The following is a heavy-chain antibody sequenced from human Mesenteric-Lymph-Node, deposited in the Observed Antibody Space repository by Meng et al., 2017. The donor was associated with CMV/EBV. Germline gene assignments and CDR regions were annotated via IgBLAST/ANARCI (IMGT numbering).Heavy chain of an antibody. CDR2: VYFGAST. CDR1: GDSISSSGYY. J-gene: IGHJ5*02. D-gene: IGHD3-9*01. Sequence: SETLSLTCTVFGDSISSSGYYWVWIRQPPGQGLEWIGSVYFGASTYYNPSPKSRAAISVDTSKNQFSLRLGSVAAADTALYYCASHAYIGWSGPWFDPWGQGTQVTVSS. V-gene: IGHV4-39*01. CDR3: ASHAYIGWSGPWFDP.